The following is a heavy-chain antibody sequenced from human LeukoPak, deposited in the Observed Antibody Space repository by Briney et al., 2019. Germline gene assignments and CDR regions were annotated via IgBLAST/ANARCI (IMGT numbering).Heavy chain of an antibody. J-gene: IGHJ4*02. D-gene: IGHD3-10*01. CDR1: GFTFSSHS. CDR3: ARDHSGRREIDSVYYFDY. Sequence: TGGSLRLSCAASGFTFSSHSMNWVRQAPGKGLEWVSSISSSSSYIYYADSVKGRFTISRDNAKNSLYLQMNSLRAEDTAVYYCARDHSGRREIDSVYYFDYWGQGTLVTVSS. CDR2: ISSSSSYI. V-gene: IGHV3-21*01.